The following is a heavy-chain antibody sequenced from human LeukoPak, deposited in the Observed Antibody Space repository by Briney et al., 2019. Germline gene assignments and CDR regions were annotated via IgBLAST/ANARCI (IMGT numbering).Heavy chain of an antibody. CDR1: GFTLSSAW. CDR3: ATEFYRNGYNF. D-gene: IGHD5-24*01. V-gene: IGHV3-15*01. J-gene: IGHJ4*02. CDR2: IKSRTDGGST. Sequence: PGGSLRLSCAASGFTLSSAWMTWVRQTPGKGLEWVGHIKSRTDGGSTDYSAPVKGRFTVSRDDSKNTVYLQMNSLKTEDSAVYYCATEFYRNGYNFWGQGTLVTVSS.